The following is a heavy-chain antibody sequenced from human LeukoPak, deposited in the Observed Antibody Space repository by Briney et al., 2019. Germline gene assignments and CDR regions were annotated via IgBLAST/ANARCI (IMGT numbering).Heavy chain of an antibody. CDR1: GGSISSYY. D-gene: IGHD2-2*01. CDR3: ARYCSSTSCSNGYYYYYGMDV. J-gene: IGHJ6*02. V-gene: IGHV4-59*01. Sequence: SETLSLTCTVSGGSISSYYWSWIRQPPGKGLEWIGYIYYSGSTNYNPSLKSRVPISVHTSKTQSPLKLSSVTAADTAVYYCARYCSSTSCSNGYYYYYGMDVWGQGTTVTVSS. CDR2: IYYSGST.